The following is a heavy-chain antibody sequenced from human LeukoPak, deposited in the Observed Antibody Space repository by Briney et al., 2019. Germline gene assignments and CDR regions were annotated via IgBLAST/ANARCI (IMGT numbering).Heavy chain of an antibody. CDR3: ARGGIFGVVFRFDY. CDR1: GGSISSSSYY. Sequence: SETLSLTCTVSGGSISSSSYYWSWIRQPPGKGLEWIGEINHSGSTNYNPSLKSRVTISVDASKNQFSLKLSSVTAADTAVYYCARGGIFGVVFRFDYWGQGTLVTVSS. D-gene: IGHD3-3*01. J-gene: IGHJ4*02. CDR2: INHSGST. V-gene: IGHV4-39*07.